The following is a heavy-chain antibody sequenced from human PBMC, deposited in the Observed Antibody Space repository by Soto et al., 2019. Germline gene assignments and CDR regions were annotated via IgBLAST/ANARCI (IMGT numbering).Heavy chain of an antibody. Sequence: GGSLRLSCAASGFTFSNAWMNWVRQAPGKGLEWVGRIKSKTDGGTTDYAAPVKGRFTISRDDSKNTLYLQMNSLKTEDTAVYYCTTDLFWYSSSWFDPWGQGTLVTVSS. CDR3: TTDLFWYSSSWFDP. V-gene: IGHV3-15*07. CDR1: GFTFSNAW. CDR2: IKSKTDGGTT. J-gene: IGHJ5*02. D-gene: IGHD6-13*01.